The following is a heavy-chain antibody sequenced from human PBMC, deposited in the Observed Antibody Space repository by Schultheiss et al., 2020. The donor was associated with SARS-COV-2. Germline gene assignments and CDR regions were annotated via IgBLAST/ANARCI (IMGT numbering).Heavy chain of an antibody. D-gene: IGHD3-22*01. CDR2: IKSKTDGGTT. CDR1: GFTFSNAW. Sequence: SLRLSCAASGFTFSNAWMSWVRQAPGKGLEWVGRIKSKTDGGTTDYAAPVKGRFTISRDDSKNTLYLQMNSLRAEDTAVYYCASGWLPYYYYYMDVWGKGTTVTVSS. V-gene: IGHV3-15*01. CDR3: ASGWLPYYYYYMDV. J-gene: IGHJ6*03.